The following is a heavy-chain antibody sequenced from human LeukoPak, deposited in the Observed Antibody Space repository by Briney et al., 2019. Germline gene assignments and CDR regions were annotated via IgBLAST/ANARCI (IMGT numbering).Heavy chain of an antibody. J-gene: IGHJ3*01. CDR1: GYSFTNYW. CDR2: IYPGDCDT. D-gene: IGHD2-15*01. Sequence: GDSLKISCKASGYSFTNYWIGWVRHMPGEGLEWVGLIYPGDCDTTYSSSVEGLATISADNSISTAYLQWSSLKASDTAMYYCAITARCSGGVCSSRDAFDVWGQGTVVTVSS. V-gene: IGHV5-51*01. CDR3: AITARCSGGVCSSRDAFDV.